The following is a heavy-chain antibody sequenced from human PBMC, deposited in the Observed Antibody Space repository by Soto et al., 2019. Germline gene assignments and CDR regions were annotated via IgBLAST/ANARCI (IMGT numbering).Heavy chain of an antibody. D-gene: IGHD7-27*01. Sequence: EGQLVESGGNVVRPGGSLRLSCEASGFVFSTYSMHWVRQAPGKGLEWISYISSTSGTIYDADSVKGRLTIFRDNAKNSPFRQMNGLGGDAAAVYYCANPKIPLSGARTLCGLGVWGHGTTVTVSS. CDR2: ISSTSGTI. V-gene: IGHV3-48*01. CDR3: ANPKIPLSGARTLCGLGV. CDR1: GFVFSTYS. J-gene: IGHJ6*02.